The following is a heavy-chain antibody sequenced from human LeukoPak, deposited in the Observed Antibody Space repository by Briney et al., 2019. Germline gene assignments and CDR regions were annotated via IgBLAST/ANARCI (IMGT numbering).Heavy chain of an antibody. CDR3: ATARRHDYGDYGGAFDN. V-gene: IGHV3-53*01. CDR2: IYSGGST. D-gene: IGHD4-17*01. CDR1: GFTVSSSY. J-gene: IGHJ4*02. Sequence: GGSLRLSCVASGFTVSSSYMSWVRQAPGKGLEHVSFIYSGGSTFYADSVKGRFTISRDNSKNTLHLQMNSLRADDTAIYYCATARRHDYGDYGGAFDNWGQGILVTVSS.